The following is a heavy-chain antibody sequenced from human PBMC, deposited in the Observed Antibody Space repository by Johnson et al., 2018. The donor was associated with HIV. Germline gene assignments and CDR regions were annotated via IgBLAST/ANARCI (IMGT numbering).Heavy chain of an antibody. J-gene: IGHJ3*02. Sequence: VQLVESGGGLVQPGRSLRLSCAASGFTFDDYAMHWVRQAPGKGLEWVSGISWNSGSIGYADSVKGRFTISRDNAKNSLYLQMNSLRAEDTALYYCAKVDRSSWYLGAFDIWGQGTMVTVSS. CDR1: GFTFDDYA. CDR2: ISWNSGSI. D-gene: IGHD6-13*01. CDR3: AKVDRSSWYLGAFDI. V-gene: IGHV3-9*01.